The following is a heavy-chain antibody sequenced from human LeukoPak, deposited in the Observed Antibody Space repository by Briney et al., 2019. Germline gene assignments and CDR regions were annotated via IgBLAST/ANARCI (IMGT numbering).Heavy chain of an antibody. V-gene: IGHV3-30-3*01. D-gene: IGHD5-12*01. Sequence: GGSLRLSCAASGFNFNNYVMHWVRQAPGKGLEWVAVISYDGSNIYYADSVKGRFTISRDNSKNTLYLQMSSLRPEDTAVYYCVREMATTETFDYWGQGTLVTVSS. J-gene: IGHJ4*02. CDR1: GFNFNNYV. CDR2: ISYDGSNI. CDR3: VREMATTETFDY.